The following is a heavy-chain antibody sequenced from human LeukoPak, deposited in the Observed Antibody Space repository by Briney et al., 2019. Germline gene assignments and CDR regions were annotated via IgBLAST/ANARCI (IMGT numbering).Heavy chain of an antibody. Sequence: GGSLRLSCAASGFTFDDYAMHWVRQAPGKGLEWVSGISWNSGSIGYADSVKGRFTISRDNAKNSLYLQMNSLRAEDTALYYCAKEARSSGFYYWGQGTLVTVSS. D-gene: IGHD6-19*01. J-gene: IGHJ4*02. CDR2: ISWNSGSI. CDR3: AKEARSSGFYY. CDR1: GFTFDDYA. V-gene: IGHV3-9*01.